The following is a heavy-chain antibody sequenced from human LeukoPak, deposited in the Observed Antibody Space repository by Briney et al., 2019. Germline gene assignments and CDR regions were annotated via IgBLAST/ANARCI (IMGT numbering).Heavy chain of an antibody. Sequence: GGSLTLSCAASGFTFSGSAMHWVRQASGKGLEWVGRIRSKANSYATAYAASVKGRFTISRDDSKNTAYLQMNSLKTEDTAVYYCMSKGATTAYYFDYWGQGTLVTVSS. CDR1: GFTFSGSA. CDR2: IRSKANSYAT. CDR3: MSKGATTAYYFDY. J-gene: IGHJ4*02. V-gene: IGHV3-73*01. D-gene: IGHD1-26*01.